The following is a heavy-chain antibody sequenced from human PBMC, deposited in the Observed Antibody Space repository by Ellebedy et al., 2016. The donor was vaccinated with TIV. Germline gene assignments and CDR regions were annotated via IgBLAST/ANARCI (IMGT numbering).Heavy chain of an antibody. Sequence: GESLKISCAASGFTVSSNYMSWVRQAPGKGLEWVSVIYSGGSTYYADSVKGRFTISRDNSKNTLYLQMNSLRAEDTAVYYCARDSILTGTNWFDPWGQGTLVTVSS. CDR1: GFTVSSNY. J-gene: IGHJ5*02. V-gene: IGHV3-53*01. CDR3: ARDSILTGTNWFDP. D-gene: IGHD3-9*01. CDR2: IYSGGST.